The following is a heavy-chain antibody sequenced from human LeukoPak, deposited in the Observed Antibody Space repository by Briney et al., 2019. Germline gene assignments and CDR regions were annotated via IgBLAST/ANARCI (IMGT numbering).Heavy chain of an antibody. CDR2: ISSSSSYI. J-gene: IGHJ4*02. CDR3: ARDESSAPSYFDY. Sequence: PGGSLRLSCAASGFTFSSYSMNWVRQAPGKGLEWDSSISSSSSYIYYADSVKGRFTISRDNAKNSLYLQMNSLRAEDTAVYYCARDESSAPSYFDYWGQGTLVTVSS. CDR1: GFTFSSYS. D-gene: IGHD6-6*01. V-gene: IGHV3-21*01.